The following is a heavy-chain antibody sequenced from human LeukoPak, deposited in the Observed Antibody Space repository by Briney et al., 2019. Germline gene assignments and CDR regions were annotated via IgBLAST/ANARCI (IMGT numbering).Heavy chain of an antibody. Sequence: KPGGSLRLSCAASGFTFSSYSMNWVRQAPGKGLEWVSSISSSSSYIYYADSVKGRFTISRDNAKNSLYLQMSSLTAEDTAVYYCARSPQGTGSPADYWGQGTLVTVSS. CDR1: GFTFSSYS. J-gene: IGHJ4*02. V-gene: IGHV3-21*01. CDR3: ARSPQGTGSPADY. CDR2: ISSSSSYI. D-gene: IGHD1-1*01.